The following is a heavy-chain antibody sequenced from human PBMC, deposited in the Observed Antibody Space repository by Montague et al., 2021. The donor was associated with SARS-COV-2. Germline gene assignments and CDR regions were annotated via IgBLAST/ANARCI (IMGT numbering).Heavy chain of an antibody. Sequence: SETLSLTCAVYGGSFSGYYWSWTRQPPGKGLEWIGEINQSGSTNYNPSXXSRVTLSVDTSKKQSSLKLSSLTAADTAVYYCARVAGGYYHDSSAYFDYWGQGSLVTVSS. CDR3: ARVAGGYYHDSSAYFDY. J-gene: IGHJ4*02. V-gene: IGHV4-34*01. CDR1: GGSFSGYY. CDR2: INQSGST. D-gene: IGHD3-22*01.